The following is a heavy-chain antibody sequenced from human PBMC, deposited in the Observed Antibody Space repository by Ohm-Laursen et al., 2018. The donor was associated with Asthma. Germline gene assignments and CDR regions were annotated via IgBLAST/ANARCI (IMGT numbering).Heavy chain of an antibody. D-gene: IGHD3-22*01. CDR2: ISSSSSYI. CDR3: ASVNYYDSSGYEVDDFDY. J-gene: IGHJ4*02. CDR1: GFTFSSYS. Sequence: GSLRLSCAASGFTFSSYSMNWVRQAPGKGLEWVSSISSSSSYIYYADSVKGRFTISRDNAKNSLYLQMNSLRAEDTAVYYCASVNYYDSSGYEVDDFDYWGQGTLVTVSS. V-gene: IGHV3-21*01.